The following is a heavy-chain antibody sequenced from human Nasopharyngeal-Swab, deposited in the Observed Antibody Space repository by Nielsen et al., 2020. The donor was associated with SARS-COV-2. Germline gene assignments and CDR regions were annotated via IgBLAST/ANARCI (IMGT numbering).Heavy chain of an antibody. CDR3: ARGIAYSGIYHRNDAFDI. CDR2: IKHDASER. V-gene: IGHV3-7*01. Sequence: LRQPPGKALAWLAHIKHDASERYYVDSVKGRFTISRDNANNSLYLQMKRLRDEDTSIYYSARGIAYSGIYHRNDAFDIWGQGTMVTVSS. D-gene: IGHD1-26*01. J-gene: IGHJ3*02.